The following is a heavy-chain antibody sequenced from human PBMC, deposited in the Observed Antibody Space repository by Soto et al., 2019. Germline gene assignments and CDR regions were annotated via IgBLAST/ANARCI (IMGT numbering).Heavy chain of an antibody. CDR1: GGSISKFY. Sequence: SETLSLTCNVSGGSISKFYWAWIRKTAGNGLEWMGRVYATGTTDYNPSLRSRVAMSVDISKKTFSLRLRSVTGADSGVYYCVRDGSKSLRDWFDTWGQG. V-gene: IGHV4-4*07. CDR2: VYATGTT. J-gene: IGHJ5*02. CDR3: VRDGSKSLRDWFDT.